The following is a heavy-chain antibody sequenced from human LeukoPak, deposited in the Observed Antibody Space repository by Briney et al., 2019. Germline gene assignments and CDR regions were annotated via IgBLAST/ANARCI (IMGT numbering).Heavy chain of an antibody. Sequence: QSGGSLRLSCAASGFTVSSDYMSWVRQAPGKGLEWVAVISYDGSNKYYEDSVKGRFTISRDNSKNTLYLQMNSLRAEDTAVYYCAEDHIAAAGADLNYWGQGTLVTVSS. V-gene: IGHV3-30*18. D-gene: IGHD6-13*01. J-gene: IGHJ4*02. CDR1: GFTVSSDY. CDR3: AEDHIAAAGADLNY. CDR2: ISYDGSNK.